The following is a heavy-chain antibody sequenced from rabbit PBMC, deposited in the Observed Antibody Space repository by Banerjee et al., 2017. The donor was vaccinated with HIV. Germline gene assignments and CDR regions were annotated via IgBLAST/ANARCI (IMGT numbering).Heavy chain of an antibody. V-gene: IGHV1S7*01. CDR3: VREVAGKFSL. CDR2: LDPVFGIA. D-gene: IGHD4-1*01. CDR1: GFSFSSSDY. Sequence: QSLEESGGGLVQPEGSLALTCKASGFSFSSSDYICWVRQAPGKGLEWIGYLDPVFGIAVYASWVNGRFTISRDNAQNALYLQLNSLTAADTAPYFFVREVAGKFSLWGQGPLVTVS. J-gene: IGHJ4*01.